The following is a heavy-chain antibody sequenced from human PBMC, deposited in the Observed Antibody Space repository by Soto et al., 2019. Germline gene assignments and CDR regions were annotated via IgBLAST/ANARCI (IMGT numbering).Heavy chain of an antibody. CDR2: IYYSGST. V-gene: IGHV4-39*01. D-gene: IGHD3-3*01. CDR3: ASEGAGSFNLYYDFWSGYYFYGMDV. Sequence: PSETLSLTCTVSGGSISSSSYYWGWIRQPPGKGLEWIGSIYYSGSTYYNPSLKSRVTISVDTSKNQFSLKLSSVTAAATAVYYCASEGAGSFNLYYDFWSGYYFYGMDVWGQGTTVTVSS. J-gene: IGHJ6*02. CDR1: GGSISSSSYY.